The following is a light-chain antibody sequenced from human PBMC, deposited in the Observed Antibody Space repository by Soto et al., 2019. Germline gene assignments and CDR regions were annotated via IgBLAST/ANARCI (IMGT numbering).Light chain of an antibody. CDR1: QSVSSSY. V-gene: IGKV3-20*01. CDR3: QQYGRSPRT. J-gene: IGKJ1*01. CDR2: GAS. Sequence: EIVLTQSPCTLSLSPGERATLSCRASQSVSSSYLAWYQQKPGQAPRLLIYGASSRATGIPDRLSGSGSGTDFTLTISRLEPEDFAVYYCQQYGRSPRTFGQGTKVDIK.